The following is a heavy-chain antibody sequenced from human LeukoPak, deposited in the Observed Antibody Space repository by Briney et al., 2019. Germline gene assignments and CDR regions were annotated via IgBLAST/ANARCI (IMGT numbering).Heavy chain of an antibody. CDR2: IYYSGST. J-gene: IGHJ4*02. V-gene: IGHV4-59*11. CDR1: GGSISSHY. D-gene: IGHD7-27*01. CDR3: ASLGGESWGSGGRGNDY. Sequence: SETLSLTCTVSGGSISSHYWSWIRQPPGKGLEWIGYIYYSGSTNYNPSLKSRVTISVDTSKNQSSLKLSSVTAADTAVYYCASLGGESWGSGGRGNDYWGQGTLVTVSS.